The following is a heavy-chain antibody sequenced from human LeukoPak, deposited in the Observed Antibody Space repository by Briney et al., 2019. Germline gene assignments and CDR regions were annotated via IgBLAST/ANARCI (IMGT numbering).Heavy chain of an antibody. Sequence: TSETLSLTCTVSGASINTYYWSWIRQPPGKGLEWIGYIYYSGTTSYNPSLKTRVTISIDTSKNQFSLKLSSVTAADTAVYYCARARVPYAYYFDSWGQGALVTVSS. CDR2: IYYSGTT. J-gene: IGHJ4*02. CDR1: GASINTYY. CDR3: ARARVPYAYYFDS. D-gene: IGHD2-2*01. V-gene: IGHV4-59*01.